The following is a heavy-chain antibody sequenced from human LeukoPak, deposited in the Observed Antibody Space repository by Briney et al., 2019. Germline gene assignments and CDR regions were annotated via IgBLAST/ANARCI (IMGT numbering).Heavy chain of an antibody. CDR2: ISTYTGNT. CDR1: GYTFTIYG. CDR3: ARDFPSDSSGPPASDY. D-gene: IGHD3-22*01. J-gene: IGHJ4*02. V-gene: IGHV1-18*01. Sequence: ASVTVSCKASGYTFTIYGISWVRQAPGQGLEWMGWISTYTGNTNYAQKLQGRVTMTTETSTRTAYMELTSLRSDDTAVYYCARDFPSDSSGPPASDYWGQGTLVTVSS.